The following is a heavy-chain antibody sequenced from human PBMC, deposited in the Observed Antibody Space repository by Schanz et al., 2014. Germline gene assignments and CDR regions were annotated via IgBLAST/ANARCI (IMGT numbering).Heavy chain of an antibody. D-gene: IGHD2-2*02. V-gene: IGHV1-69*09. CDR2: IIPSLGLA. Sequence: QVQLVQSGAEVKKPGASVKVSCKASGYTTFTDYYIHWVRQAPGQGLEWMGWIIPSLGLAKYEQKFQDKVTITADTSTTTAYMELTSLRSEDTAVYYCAGTYCSSTSCYTGYYYMDVWGRGTTVTVAS. CDR1: GYTTFTDYY. CDR3: AGTYCSSTSCYTGYYYMDV. J-gene: IGHJ6*03.